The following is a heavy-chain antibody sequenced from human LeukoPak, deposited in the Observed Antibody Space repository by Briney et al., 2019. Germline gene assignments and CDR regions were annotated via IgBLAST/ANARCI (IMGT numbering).Heavy chain of an antibody. Sequence: PGGSLRLSCAASWFTVSSNYMSWVRHAPGKGLEWVSVIYRGGSTYYADSVKGRFTISRDNSKNTLYLQMTSLRAEDTAVYYCARVSWTPYWGQGTLVTVSS. CDR1: WFTVSSNY. CDR3: ARVSWTPY. J-gene: IGHJ4*02. D-gene: IGHD3/OR15-3a*01. V-gene: IGHV3-53*01. CDR2: IYRGGST.